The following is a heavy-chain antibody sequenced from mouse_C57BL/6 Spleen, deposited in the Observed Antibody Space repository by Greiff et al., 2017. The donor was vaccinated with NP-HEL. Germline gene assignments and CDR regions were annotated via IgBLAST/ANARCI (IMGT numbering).Heavy chain of an antibody. Sequence: VQLQQPGAELVKPGASVKLSCKASGYTFTSYWMHWVKQRPGQGLEWIGMIHPNSGSTNYNEKFKSKATLTVDKSSSTAYMQLSSLTSEDSAVYYCARDLITTVVRNYAMDYWGQGTSVTVSS. J-gene: IGHJ4*01. CDR1: GYTFTSYW. CDR3: ARDLITTVVRNYAMDY. D-gene: IGHD1-1*01. V-gene: IGHV1-64*01. CDR2: IHPNSGST.